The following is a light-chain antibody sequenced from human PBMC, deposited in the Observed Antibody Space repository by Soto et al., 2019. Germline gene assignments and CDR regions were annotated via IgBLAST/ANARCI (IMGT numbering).Light chain of an antibody. J-gene: IGKJ1*01. V-gene: IGKV1-5*03. CDR2: KAS. Sequence: DIQMTQSPATLAASVGDRVSITCRASQRIDTWLAWYQQKPGKAPNLLIYKASRLQSGVPSRFSGSGSGTEFTLTISSLQPEDFATYYCQEYRNNYWTFGQGTKVDIK. CDR3: QEYRNNYWT. CDR1: QRIDTW.